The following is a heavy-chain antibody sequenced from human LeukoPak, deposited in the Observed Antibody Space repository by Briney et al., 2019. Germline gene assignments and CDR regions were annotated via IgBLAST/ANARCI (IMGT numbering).Heavy chain of an antibody. D-gene: IGHD3-3*01. V-gene: IGHV4-59*01. J-gene: IGHJ4*02. CDR2: ISDSGST. CDR1: GGSISSYY. CDR3: ARSRAPIDFWSGVYGY. Sequence: SETLSLTCIVSGGSISSYYWSWIRQPPGKGLEWIGYISDSGSTNYNPSLKSRVTMSVDTSKNEFSLKLSSVTAADTAVYYCARSRAPIDFWSGVYGYWGQGTLVTVSS.